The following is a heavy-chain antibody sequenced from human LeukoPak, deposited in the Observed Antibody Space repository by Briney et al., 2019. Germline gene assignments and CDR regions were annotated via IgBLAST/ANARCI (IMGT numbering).Heavy chain of an antibody. CDR3: AKDRSSWYYPFDH. J-gene: IGHJ5*02. D-gene: IGHD6-13*01. CDR1: GFTFSSYA. V-gene: IGHV3-23*01. CDR2: ISGGGYNT. Sequence: GGSLRLSCAASGFTFSSYALSWVRQAPGKGLEWVSAISGGGYNTYYADSVKDRFTMSRDNSKNTVYLQMNSLRAEDTALYYCAKDRSSWYYPFDHWGQGTLVTVSS.